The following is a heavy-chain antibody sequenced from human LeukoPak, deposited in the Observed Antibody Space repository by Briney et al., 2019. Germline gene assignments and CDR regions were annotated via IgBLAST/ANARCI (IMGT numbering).Heavy chain of an antibody. V-gene: IGHV3-30*18. CDR2: ISYDGSNK. CDR3: AKDVKGYIVVVPAAIEADY. CDR1: GFTFSSYG. D-gene: IGHD2-2*02. J-gene: IGHJ4*02. Sequence: GRSLRLSCAASGFTFSSYGMHWVRQAPGKGLGWVAVISYDGSNKYYADSVKGRFTISRDNSKNTLYLQMNSLRAEDTAVYYCAKDVKGYIVVVPAAIEADYWGQGTLVTVSS.